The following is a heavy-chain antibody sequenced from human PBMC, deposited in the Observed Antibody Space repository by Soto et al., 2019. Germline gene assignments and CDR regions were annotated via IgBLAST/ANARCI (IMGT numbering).Heavy chain of an antibody. Sequence: SETLSLTCTVSGGSISSYYWSWIRQPPGKGLEWIGYIYYSGSTNYNPSLKSRVTISVDTSKNQFSLKLSSVTAADTAVYYCARGTYSIPSAFDYWGQGTLVTVSS. CDR1: GGSISSYY. D-gene: IGHD6-6*01. CDR2: IYYSGST. CDR3: ARGTYSIPSAFDY. V-gene: IGHV4-59*01. J-gene: IGHJ4*02.